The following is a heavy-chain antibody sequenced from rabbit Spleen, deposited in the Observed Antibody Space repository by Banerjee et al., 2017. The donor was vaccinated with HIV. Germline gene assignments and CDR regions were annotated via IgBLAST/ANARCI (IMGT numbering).Heavy chain of an antibody. CDR1: GFSFSNNYV. CDR3: ARDLPGVIGWNFNL. V-gene: IGHV1S40*01. D-gene: IGHD3-1*01. CDR2: IYSSSSGRP. J-gene: IGHJ4*01. Sequence: QSLEESGGDLVKPGASLTLTCTASGFSFSNNYVMCWVRQAPGKGLEWIACIYSSSSGRPVYATWVNGRFTISKASWTTVTLHMTGLTAADTATYFCARDLPGVIGWNFNLWGQGTLVTVS.